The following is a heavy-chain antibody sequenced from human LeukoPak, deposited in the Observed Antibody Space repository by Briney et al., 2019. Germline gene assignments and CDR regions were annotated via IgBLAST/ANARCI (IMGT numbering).Heavy chain of an antibody. CDR1: GFTFSSYG. CDR2: IWYGGSNK. V-gene: IGHV3-33*08. Sequence: GGSLRLSCAASGFTFSSYGMHWVRQAPGKGLEWVAVIWYGGSNKYYADSVKGRFTIPRDNSKNTLYLQMNSLRAEDTAVYYCARDRCSSTSCYNDDAFDIWGQGTMVTVSS. CDR3: ARDRCSSTSCYNDDAFDI. D-gene: IGHD2-2*02. J-gene: IGHJ3*02.